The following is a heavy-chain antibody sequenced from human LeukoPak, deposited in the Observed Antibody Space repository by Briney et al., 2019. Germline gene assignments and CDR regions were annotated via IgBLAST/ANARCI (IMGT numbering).Heavy chain of an antibody. J-gene: IGHJ4*02. D-gene: IGHD6-19*01. CDR2: ISGSGGST. Sequence: TGGSLRLSCAASRFMFSSYAMSWVRQAPGKGLEWVSAISGSGGSTYYADSVKGRFTISRDNSKNTLYLQMNSLRAEDTAVYYCAKGVAVGPGVDYWGQGTLVTVSS. CDR3: AKGVAVGPGVDY. V-gene: IGHV3-23*01. CDR1: RFMFSSYA.